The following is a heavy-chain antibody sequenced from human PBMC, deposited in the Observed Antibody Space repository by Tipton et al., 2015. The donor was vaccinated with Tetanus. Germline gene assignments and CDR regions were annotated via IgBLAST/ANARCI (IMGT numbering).Heavy chain of an antibody. D-gene: IGHD3-22*01. V-gene: IGHV3-53*01. Sequence: SLRLSCAASGFTVSSNYMSWVRQAPGKGLEWVSVIYSGGSTYYADSVKGRFTISRDNSKNTLYLQMNSLRAEDTAVYYCARSTYFYDSSGSPPFDYWGQGTLVPASS. CDR2: IYSGGST. J-gene: IGHJ4*02. CDR1: GFTVSSNY. CDR3: ARSTYFYDSSGSPPFDY.